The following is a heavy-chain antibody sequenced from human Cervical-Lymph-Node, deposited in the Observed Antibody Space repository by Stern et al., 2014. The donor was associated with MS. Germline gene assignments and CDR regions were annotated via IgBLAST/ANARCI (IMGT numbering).Heavy chain of an antibody. J-gene: IGHJ4*02. Sequence: MQLEESGGGVVQPGRSLGLSCAASGFTFSAYAMHWVRQAPGKGLEWVAVISSDGNTKFYADSVKGRFTISRDNSKNTLFLQMNSLKIEDTAVYYCARDGRPVWGQGTLVAVSS. CDR1: GFTFSAYA. CDR3: ARDGRPV. V-gene: IGHV3-30-3*01. CDR2: ISSDGNTK.